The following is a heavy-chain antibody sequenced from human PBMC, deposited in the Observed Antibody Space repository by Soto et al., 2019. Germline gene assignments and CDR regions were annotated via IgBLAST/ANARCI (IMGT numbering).Heavy chain of an antibody. J-gene: IGHJ4*01. CDR2: IYYSGST. CDR3: AGEYSSSWYDFDY. Sequence: SETLSLTCTVSGGSVSSGSYYWSWIRQPPGKGLEWIGYIYYSGSTNYHPSLKSRVTISVDTSKNQFSLKLSSVTAADTAVYYCAGEYSSSWYDFDYWGHGTLVTVSS. CDR1: GGSVSSGSYY. D-gene: IGHD6-13*01. V-gene: IGHV4-61*01.